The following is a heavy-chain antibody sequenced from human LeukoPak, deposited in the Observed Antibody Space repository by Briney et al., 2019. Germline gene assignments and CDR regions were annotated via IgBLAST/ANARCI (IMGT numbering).Heavy chain of an antibody. D-gene: IGHD4-23*01. CDR3: ARGFKETLPSYFDY. CDR2: INHSGST. V-gene: IGHV4-34*01. J-gene: IGHJ4*02. Sequence: SETLPLTCAVYGGSFSGYYWSWIRQPPGKGLEWIGEINHSGSTNYNPSLKSRVTISVDTSKNQFSLKLSSVTAADTAVYYCARGFKETLPSYFDYWGQGTLVTVSS. CDR1: GGSFSGYY.